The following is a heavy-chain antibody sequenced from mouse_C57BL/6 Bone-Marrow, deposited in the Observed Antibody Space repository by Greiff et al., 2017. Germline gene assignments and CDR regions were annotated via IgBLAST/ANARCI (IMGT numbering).Heavy chain of an antibody. CDR2: INPYNGGT. Sequence: VHVKQSGPVLVKPGASVKMSCKASGYTFTDYYMNWVKQSHGKSLEWIGVINPYNGGTSYNQKFKGKATLTVDKSSSTAYMKLNSLTSEDSAVYSCARYDWYFDVWGKGTTVTVSA. V-gene: IGHV1-19*01. CDR3: ARYDWYFDV. CDR1: GYTFTDYY. J-gene: IGHJ1*03.